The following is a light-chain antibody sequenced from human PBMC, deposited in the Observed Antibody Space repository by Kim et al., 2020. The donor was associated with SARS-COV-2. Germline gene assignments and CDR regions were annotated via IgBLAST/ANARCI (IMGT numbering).Light chain of an antibody. CDR3: SAWDSSLSAWV. Sequence: QITKRTRPGNTNNVGKQGAAWRQQHPGHPPKLLSYGTDKRPSGISARFSASRSGNIAYLTITGLQLEDEGDYYCSAWDSSLSAWVFGGGTQLTVL. CDR1: TNNVGKQG. J-gene: IGLJ3*02. CDR2: GTD. V-gene: IGLV10-54*04.